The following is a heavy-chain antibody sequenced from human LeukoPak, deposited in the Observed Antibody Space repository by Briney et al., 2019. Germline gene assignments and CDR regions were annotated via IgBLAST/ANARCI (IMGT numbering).Heavy chain of an antibody. Sequence: ASVKVSCKASGYTFTGYYIFWVRQAPGQGLEWMGWISPNSGGTNYAQKLQGRVTMTRDTSISTAYMELSRLRSDDTAVFYCTRGHHYFVSGSYYNFWGQGTLVTVSS. CDR1: GYTFTGYY. CDR3: TRGHHYFVSGSYYNF. V-gene: IGHV1-2*02. J-gene: IGHJ4*02. D-gene: IGHD3-10*01. CDR2: ISPNSGGT.